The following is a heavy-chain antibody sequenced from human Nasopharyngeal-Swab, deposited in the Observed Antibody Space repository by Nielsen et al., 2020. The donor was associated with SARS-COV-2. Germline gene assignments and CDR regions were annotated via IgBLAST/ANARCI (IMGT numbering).Heavy chain of an antibody. D-gene: IGHD3-22*01. CDR1: GGSISSYY. Sequence: SETLSLTCTVSGGSISSYYWSWIRQPPGKGLEWIGYIYYSGSTNYNPSLKSRVTISVDTSKNQFSLKLSSVTAADTAVYYCARDSSGYYGYFQHWGQGTLVTVSS. J-gene: IGHJ1*01. V-gene: IGHV4-59*01. CDR3: ARDSSGYYGYFQH. CDR2: IYYSGST.